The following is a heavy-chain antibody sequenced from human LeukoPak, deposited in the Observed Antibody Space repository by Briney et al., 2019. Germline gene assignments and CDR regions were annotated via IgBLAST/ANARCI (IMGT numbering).Heavy chain of an antibody. V-gene: IGHV1-69*13. J-gene: IGHJ6*02. D-gene: IGHD6-19*01. CDR3: GAGNSGSGSPYYYYGMDV. CDR1: GGTFSSYA. Sequence: ASVKVSCKASGGTFSSYATSWVRQAPGQGLEWMGGIIPIFGTANYAQKFQGRVTITADESASTAYMELSSLRSEDTAVYYCGAGNSGSGSPYYYYGMDVWGQGTTVTVSS. CDR2: IIPIFGTA.